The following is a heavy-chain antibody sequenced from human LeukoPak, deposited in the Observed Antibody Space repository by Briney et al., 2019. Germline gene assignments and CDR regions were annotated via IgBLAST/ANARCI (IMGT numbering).Heavy chain of an antibody. J-gene: IGHJ4*02. CDR1: RFSFSSYG. CDR3: AKDDRWLQFCC. Sequence: PGGSLRLSCAASRFSFSSYGMHWVRQAPGKGLEWVAYLQYDGTNVQYADSVRGRFTISRDNSRNTVYLQMNSLRAEDTAVYYCAKDDRWLQFCCWGQGTLVTVSA. V-gene: IGHV3-30*02. D-gene: IGHD5-24*01. CDR2: LQYDGTNV.